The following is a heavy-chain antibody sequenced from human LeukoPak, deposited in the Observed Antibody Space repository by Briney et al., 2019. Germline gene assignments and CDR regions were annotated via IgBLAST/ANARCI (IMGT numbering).Heavy chain of an antibody. V-gene: IGHV1-18*01. CDR1: GYTFTSYG. Sequence: GASVKVSCKAPGYTFTSYGISWVRQAPGQGLEWMGWISAYNGNTNYAQKLQGRVTMTTDTSTSTAYMELRSLRSDDTAVYYCASIRFLEWLFYYFDYWGQGTLVTVSS. J-gene: IGHJ4*02. CDR3: ASIRFLEWLFYYFDY. D-gene: IGHD3-3*01. CDR2: ISAYNGNT.